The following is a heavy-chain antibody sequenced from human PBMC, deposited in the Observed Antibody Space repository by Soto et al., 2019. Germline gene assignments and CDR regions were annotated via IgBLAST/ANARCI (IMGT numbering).Heavy chain of an antibody. CDR3: KRWTVTNYWFDP. CDR1: GYTFTNYR. Sequence: QVQLVQSGPEVKKPGASVTVSCKTSGYTFTNYRIAWVRQATGQGLERMGWISTYTGNTKSVQKFQGRVTLTTDTSTSTDYMDLSSRTSDETAGYYCKRWTVTNYWFDPWGQGTLVTVSS. D-gene: IGHD4-17*01. J-gene: IGHJ5*02. CDR2: ISTYTGNT. V-gene: IGHV1-18*01.